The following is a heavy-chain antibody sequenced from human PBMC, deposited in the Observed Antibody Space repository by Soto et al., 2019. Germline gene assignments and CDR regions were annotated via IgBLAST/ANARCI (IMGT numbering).Heavy chain of an antibody. CDR3: ARDSYYSDSSGTTRSRFDP. CDR2: IYYSGST. D-gene: IGHD3-22*01. CDR1: GGSISSGGYC. V-gene: IGHV4-31*03. Sequence: PSETLSLTCTVSGGSISSGGYCWIWSRPHPGKGLEPIGYIYYSGSTSYSPTLKNRVTLSGDTSMNQYTLKLSSVTAPDTAVYYCARDSYYSDSSGTTRSRFDPWGQGTLVTVSS. J-gene: IGHJ5*02.